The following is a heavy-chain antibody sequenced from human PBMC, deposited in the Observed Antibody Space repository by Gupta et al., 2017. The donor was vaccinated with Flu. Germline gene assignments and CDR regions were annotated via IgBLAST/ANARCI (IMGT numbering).Heavy chain of an antibody. D-gene: IGHD3-16*01. Sequence: QVTLKESGPVLVKPTETLTLTCTVSGFSLNNRAMGVSWFRQPPGKALEWLAHIFSSDQTSYSTSLKTRLSVSRDASNSQVVLLMTNMDPVDTATYYCARFFDYVGDSWRPSWFDPWGQGALVTVS. V-gene: IGHV2-26*01. CDR1: GFSLNNRAMG. CDR2: IFSSDQT. CDR3: ARFFDYVGDSWRPSWFDP. J-gene: IGHJ5*02.